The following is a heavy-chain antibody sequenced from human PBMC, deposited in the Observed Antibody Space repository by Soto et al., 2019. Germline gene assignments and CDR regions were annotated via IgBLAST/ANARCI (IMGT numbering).Heavy chain of an antibody. CDR1: GVSISSDY. D-gene: IGHD2-2*01. J-gene: IGHJ4*02. Sequence: PWETLCLTCSVSGVSISSDYWSLIRRSFAKGLEWIGRLYISGSTNYNPSLKSRVTMSVDTSQNQFSLKLGSVTAADTAVYYCARHSVSVPAARYYFGYWGQGILVTVSS. CDR2: LYISGST. CDR3: ARHSVSVPAARYYFGY. V-gene: IGHV4-4*07.